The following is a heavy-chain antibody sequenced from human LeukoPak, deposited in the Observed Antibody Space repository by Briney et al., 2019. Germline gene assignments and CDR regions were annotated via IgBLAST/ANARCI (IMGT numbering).Heavy chain of an antibody. CDR2: IKQDGSEK. Sequence: GGSLRLSCAASGFTFSSYWMSWVRQAPGKGLEWVANIKQDGSEKYYVDSVKGRFTISRDNAKNSLYLQMNSLRAEDTAVYYCARYTEYSSGWQREGYAFDIWGQGTMVTVSS. D-gene: IGHD6-19*01. CDR1: GFTFSSYW. J-gene: IGHJ3*02. V-gene: IGHV3-7*01. CDR3: ARYTEYSSGWQREGYAFDI.